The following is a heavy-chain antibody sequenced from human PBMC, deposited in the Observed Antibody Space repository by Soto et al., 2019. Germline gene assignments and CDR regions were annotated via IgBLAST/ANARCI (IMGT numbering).Heavy chain of an antibody. V-gene: IGHV3-72*01. J-gene: IGHJ4*02. CDR1: GFTFSDHY. Sequence: EVQLVESGGDLVQPGGSLRLSCAASGFTFSDHYMEWVRQAPGKGLEWVGRTRNKVDSYTTEYAASVRGRFTISRDDSKTSLHLQMNSLKTEDTALYYCATGTVGAMYYWGQGTLVTVSS. CDR2: TRNKVDSYTT. CDR3: ATGTVGAMYY. D-gene: IGHD1-26*01.